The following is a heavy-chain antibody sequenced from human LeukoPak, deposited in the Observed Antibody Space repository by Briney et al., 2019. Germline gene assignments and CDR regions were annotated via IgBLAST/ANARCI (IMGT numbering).Heavy chain of an antibody. Sequence: SGGSLRLSCAASGFTFDDYAMHWVRQAPGKGLEWVSGISWNSGSIAYADSVKGRFTISRDNAKNSLYLQMNSLRAEDTALYYCAKDITGSGWPPTDYWGQGTLVTVSS. V-gene: IGHV3-9*01. J-gene: IGHJ4*02. CDR2: ISWNSGSI. D-gene: IGHD6-19*01. CDR1: GFTFDDYA. CDR3: AKDITGSGWPPTDY.